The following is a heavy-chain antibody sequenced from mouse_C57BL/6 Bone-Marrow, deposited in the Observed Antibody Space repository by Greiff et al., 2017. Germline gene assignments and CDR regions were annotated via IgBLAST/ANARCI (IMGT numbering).Heavy chain of an antibody. D-gene: IGHD1-1*01. CDR2: IYPRDGRT. CDR1: GYTFTSYD. J-gene: IGHJ1*03. V-gene: IGHV1-85*01. Sequence: QVQLKQSGPELVKPGASVKLSCKASGYTFTSYDINWVKQRPGQGLEWIGWIYPRDGRTKYNEKFKGKATLTVDTSSSTAYMELHSLTSEDSAVYFCARDYGSSYWDVDVWGTGTTVTVTA. CDR3: ARDYGSSYWDVDV.